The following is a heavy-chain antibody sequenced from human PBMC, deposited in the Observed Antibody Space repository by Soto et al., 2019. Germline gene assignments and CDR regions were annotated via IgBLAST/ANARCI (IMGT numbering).Heavy chain of an antibody. V-gene: IGHV1-18*01. CDR1: GYTFTSYG. J-gene: IGHJ6*02. CDR3: ARGGQSYYYDGMAV. Sequence: QVQLVQSGAEVKKPGASVKVSCKASGYTFTSYGISWVRQALGQGLEWMGWISAYNGNTNYAQKLQARVTMTTDTCTSTAYMELRSLRSDDTAVYYGARGGQSYYYDGMAVWGQGTTVTVSS. CDR2: ISAYNGNT.